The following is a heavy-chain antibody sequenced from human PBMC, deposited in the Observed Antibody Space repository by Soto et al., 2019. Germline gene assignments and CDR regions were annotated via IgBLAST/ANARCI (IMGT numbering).Heavy chain of an antibody. CDR3: ARYGSGSSVWFDP. D-gene: IGHD3-10*01. Sequence: SETLSLTCTVSGGSMSSYYWSCIRQPPGKGLEWIGYIYYSGSTIYNPSLKSRVTISVDTSKNQFSLKLSSVTAADTAVYYCARYGSGSSVWFDPWGQGTLVTVSS. CDR1: GGSMSSYY. J-gene: IGHJ5*02. CDR2: IYYSGST. V-gene: IGHV4-59*01.